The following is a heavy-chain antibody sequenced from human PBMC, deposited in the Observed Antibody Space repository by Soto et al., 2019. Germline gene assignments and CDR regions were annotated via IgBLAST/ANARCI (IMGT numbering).Heavy chain of an antibody. Sequence: GGSLRLSCAASGFTFSSYVMHWVRQAPGKGLEWVAVIWYDGCNKYYADSVKGRFSISSDNAKNALYLQMNSLRAEDTSVYYCARSHLYYDSSGYPDYWGQGTLVTVSS. V-gene: IGHV3-33*01. CDR2: IWYDGCNK. J-gene: IGHJ4*02. D-gene: IGHD3-22*01. CDR1: GFTFSSYV. CDR3: ARSHLYYDSSGYPDY.